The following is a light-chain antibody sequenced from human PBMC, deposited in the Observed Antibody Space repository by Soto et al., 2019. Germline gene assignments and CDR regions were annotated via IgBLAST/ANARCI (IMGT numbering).Light chain of an antibody. CDR1: SSDIGVYNY. Sequence: QSALTQPASVSGSPGQSITISCTGTSSDIGVYNYVSWYQQHPGKAPKLMIYDVTKRPSGVSNRFSGSKSGNTASLTISGLQTEDVADYYCTSYRGSGIFEVFGGGTKLTVL. J-gene: IGLJ2*01. CDR2: DVT. CDR3: TSYRGSGIFEV. V-gene: IGLV2-14*01.